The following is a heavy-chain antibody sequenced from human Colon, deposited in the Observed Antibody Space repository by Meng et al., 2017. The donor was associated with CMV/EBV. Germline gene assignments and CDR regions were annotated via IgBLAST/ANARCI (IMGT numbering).Heavy chain of an antibody. J-gene: IGHJ5*01. CDR2: SNNGGTT. CDR3: AAQRRSVFDS. D-gene: IGHD4-17*01. Sequence: AQLVEAGRGLITPGGSTRPPWTSSGFSLSSNYMSWVRQAPGKGLVWISVSNNGGTTYYTDSVKCRFTISGDNAENTLYLQMDSLRVDDTAVYYCAAQRRSVFDSWGQGTLVTVSS. CDR1: GFSLSSNY. V-gene: IGHV3-53*01.